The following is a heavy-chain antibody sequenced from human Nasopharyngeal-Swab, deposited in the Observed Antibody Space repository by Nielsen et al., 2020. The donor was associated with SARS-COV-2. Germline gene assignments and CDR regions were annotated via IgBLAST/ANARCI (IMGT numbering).Heavy chain of an antibody. V-gene: IGHV3-48*03. CDR1: GFTFSSYA. Sequence: GESLKISCAASGFTFSSYAMSWVRQAPGKGLEWVSYISSSGSTIYYADSVKGRFTISRDNAKNSLYLQMNSLRAEDTAVYYCASRDCSSTSCFVGLVAGYYYGMDVWGQGTTVTVSS. J-gene: IGHJ6*02. CDR2: ISSSGSTI. D-gene: IGHD2-2*01. CDR3: ASRDCSSTSCFVGLVAGYYYGMDV.